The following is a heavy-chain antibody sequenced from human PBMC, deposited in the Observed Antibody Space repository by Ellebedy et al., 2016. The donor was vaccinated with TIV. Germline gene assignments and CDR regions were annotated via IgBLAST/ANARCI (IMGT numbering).Heavy chain of an antibody. Sequence: MPSETLSLICGVSRDSINNDNFWSWVRQPPGRGLEWIGEVYHTGHTNYNPSLRSRVTITVDKSKGQFSLTLRSMTAADTAVYFCARDWTRGGGYIPSWFDPWGQGTLVTVSS. CDR3: ARDWTRGGGYIPSWFDP. CDR1: RDSINNDNF. V-gene: IGHV4-4*02. D-gene: IGHD5-24*01. CDR2: VYHTGHT. J-gene: IGHJ5*02.